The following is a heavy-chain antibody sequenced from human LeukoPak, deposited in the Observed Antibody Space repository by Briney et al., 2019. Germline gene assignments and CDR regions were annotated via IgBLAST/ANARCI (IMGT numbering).Heavy chain of an antibody. D-gene: IGHD5-12*01. J-gene: IGHJ4*02. CDR3: ARAGYSGYGDY. CDR1: GFTFSSYS. V-gene: IGHV3-21*01. CDR2: ISSSSYI. Sequence: GGSLRLSCAASGFTFSSYSMNWVRQAPGKGLEWVSSISSSSYIYYADSVKGRFTISRDNGKNSLYLQMNSLRAEDTAVYYCARAGYSGYGDYWGQGTLVTVSS.